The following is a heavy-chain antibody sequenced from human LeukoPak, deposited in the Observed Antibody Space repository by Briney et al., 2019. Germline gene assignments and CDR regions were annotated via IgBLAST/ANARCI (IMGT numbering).Heavy chain of an antibody. D-gene: IGHD6-19*01. CDR2: ISYTGRT. CDR3: ARGGDSSLPFDY. CDR1: GASITSDY. V-gene: IGHV4-59*01. J-gene: IGHJ4*02. Sequence: PSETLSLTCSVSGASITSDYWSWIRQPPGKGLEWIAFISYTGRTSYSPSLSSRVIISLDTSKNQFSLKLSSVTAADTAVYYCARGGDSSLPFDYWGQGTGVTVPS.